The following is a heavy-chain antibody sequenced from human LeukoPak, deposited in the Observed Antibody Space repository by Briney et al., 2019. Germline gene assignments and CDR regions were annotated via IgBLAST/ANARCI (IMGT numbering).Heavy chain of an antibody. D-gene: IGHD2-21*01. CDR1: GGSISSGGHS. CDR3: RRYALWDLPPGTLENDAFDI. J-gene: IGHJ3*02. CDR2: IYYSGST. Sequence: SQTLSLTCAVSGGSISSGGHSWSWIRQPPGKGLEWIGSIYYSGSTYYNPSLKSRVTISVDTSKNQFSLKLSSVTAADTAVYYCRRYALWDLPPGTLENDAFDIWGQGTMVTVSS. V-gene: IGHV4-30-2*03.